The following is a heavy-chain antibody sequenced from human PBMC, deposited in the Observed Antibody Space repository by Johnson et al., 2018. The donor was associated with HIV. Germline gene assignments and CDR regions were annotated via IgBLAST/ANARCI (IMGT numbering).Heavy chain of an antibody. Sequence: QVQLVESGGGVVQPGRSLRLSCAASGFTFSSYAMHWVRQAPGKGLEWVAVISYDGSNKYYADSVKGRFTISRDNSKNTLYLQMNSLRAEDTAVYYCARDRTRHIVVVILDAFDIWGQGTMVTVSS. CDR1: GFTFSSYA. J-gene: IGHJ3*02. CDR2: ISYDGSNK. D-gene: IGHD2-21*01. V-gene: IGHV3-30*04. CDR3: ARDRTRHIVVVILDAFDI.